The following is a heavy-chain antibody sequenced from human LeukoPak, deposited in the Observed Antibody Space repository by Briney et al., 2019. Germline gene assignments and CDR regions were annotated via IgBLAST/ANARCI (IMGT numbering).Heavy chain of an antibody. CDR1: GGSISSYY. J-gene: IGHJ4*02. CDR2: INHSGST. CDR3: ARGQYYYGSGSYYRSDFDY. D-gene: IGHD3-10*01. Sequence: PSETLSLTCTVSGGSISSYYWSWIRQPPGKGLEWIGEINHSGSTNYNPSLKSRVTISVDTSKNQFSLKLSSVTAADTAVYYCARGQYYYGSGSYYRSDFDYWGQGTLVTVSS. V-gene: IGHV4-34*01.